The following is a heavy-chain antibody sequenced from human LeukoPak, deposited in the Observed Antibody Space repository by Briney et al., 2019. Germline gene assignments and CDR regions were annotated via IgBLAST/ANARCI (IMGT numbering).Heavy chain of an antibody. D-gene: IGHD5-18*01. V-gene: IGHV1-2*02. CDR2: INPNSGGT. Sequence: GASVKVSCKASGYTFTSYYMHWVRQAPGQGLEWMGWINPNSGGTKYAQTFKGRVTMTRDTSTSTAYMELSSLRSDDTAVYYCARDGDTYGYYYYGMDVWGQGTTVTVSS. CDR1: GYTFTSYY. CDR3: ARDGDTYGYYYYGMDV. J-gene: IGHJ6*02.